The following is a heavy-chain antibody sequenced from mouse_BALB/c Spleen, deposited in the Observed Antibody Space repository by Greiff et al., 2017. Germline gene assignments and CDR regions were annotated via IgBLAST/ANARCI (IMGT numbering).Heavy chain of an antibody. V-gene: IGHV3-8*02. D-gene: IGHD2-4*01. Sequence: EVKLMESGPSLVKPSQTLSLTCSVTGDSITSGYWNWIRKFPGNKLEYMGYISYSGSTYYNPSLKSRISITRDTSKNQYYLQLNSVTTEDTATYYCARRITESYYAMDYWGQGTSVTVSS. CDR1: GDSITSGY. J-gene: IGHJ4*01. CDR3: ARRITESYYAMDY. CDR2: ISYSGST.